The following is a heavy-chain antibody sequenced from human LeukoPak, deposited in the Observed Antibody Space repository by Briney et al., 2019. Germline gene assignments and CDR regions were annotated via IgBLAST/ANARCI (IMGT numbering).Heavy chain of an antibody. Sequence: PGRSLRLSCAASGFTFSSYGMHWVRQAPGKGLEWVAVISCDGSNKYYADSVKGRFTISRDNSKNTLYLQRNRLTAEDTAVYYCAKGMYDSSGYFDYWGQGTLVTVSS. CDR3: AKGMYDSSGYFDY. CDR2: ISCDGSNK. CDR1: GFTFSSYG. J-gene: IGHJ4*02. D-gene: IGHD3-22*01. V-gene: IGHV3-30*18.